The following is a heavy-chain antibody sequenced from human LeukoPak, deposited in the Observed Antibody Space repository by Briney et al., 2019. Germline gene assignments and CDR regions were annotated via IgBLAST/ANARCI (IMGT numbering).Heavy chain of an antibody. V-gene: IGHV7-4-1*02. CDR3: ARKARYNWNYVDY. J-gene: IGHJ4*02. CDR1: GYSFSSYD. CDR2: INTNTGNP. D-gene: IGHD1-20*01. Sequence: ASVTVSCKASGYSFSSYDIIWVRQAPGQGLEWMGWINTNTGNPTYAQGFTGRFVFSLDTSVSTAYLQISSLKAEDTAVYYCARKARYNWNYVDYWGQGTLVTVSP.